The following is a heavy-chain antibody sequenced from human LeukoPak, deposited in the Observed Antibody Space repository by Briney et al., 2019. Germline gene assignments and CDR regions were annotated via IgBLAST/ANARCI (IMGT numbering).Heavy chain of an antibody. CDR1: GGSISSGDYY. J-gene: IGHJ4*02. CDR2: IYYSGST. D-gene: IGHD3-16*01. V-gene: IGHV4-30-4*08. CDR3: ARDRSYGPYNFED. Sequence: SETLSLTCTVSGGSISSGDYYWSWIRQPPGKGLEWIGYIYYSGSTYYNPSLKSRVTISVDTSKNQFSLKLSSVTAADTAVYYCARDRSYGPYNFEDWGQGTLVTVSS.